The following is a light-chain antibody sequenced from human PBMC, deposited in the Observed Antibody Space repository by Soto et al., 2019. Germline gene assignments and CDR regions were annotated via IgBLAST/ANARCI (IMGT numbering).Light chain of an antibody. Sequence: DIQMTQSPSTLSASVGDRVTITCRASQSISSRLAWYQQKPGKAPKLLIYKASSLESGVPSRFSGSGSGTEFTLTISSLQPDDFATYYCHKYNTYSPMWTFGQGTKVEIK. CDR1: QSISSR. V-gene: IGKV1-5*03. J-gene: IGKJ1*01. CDR3: HKYNTYSPMWT. CDR2: KAS.